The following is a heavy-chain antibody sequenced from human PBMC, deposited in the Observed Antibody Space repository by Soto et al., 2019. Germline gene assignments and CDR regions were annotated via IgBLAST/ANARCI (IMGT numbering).Heavy chain of an antibody. CDR1: GYTFTSYA. J-gene: IGHJ5*02. CDR3: ARSSGVYDILA. D-gene: IGHD3-9*01. CDR2: INAGNGNT. V-gene: IGHV1-3*01. Sequence: PSVKVSCKASGYTFTSYAMHWVRQAPGQRLEWMGWINAGNGNTKYSQKFQGRVTITRDTSASTAYTELSSLRSEDTAVYYCARSSGVYDILAWGQGTLVTVSS.